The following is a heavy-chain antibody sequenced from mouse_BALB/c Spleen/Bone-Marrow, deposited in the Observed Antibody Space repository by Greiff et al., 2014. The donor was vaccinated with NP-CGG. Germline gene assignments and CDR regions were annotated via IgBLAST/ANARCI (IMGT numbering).Heavy chain of an antibody. CDR2: INPYNDYT. J-gene: IGHJ3*01. CDR1: GYTFTKHH. D-gene: IGHD1-2*01. Sequence: EVKLVESGAELVRPGASVKISCKAFGYTFTKHHINWVKQRPGQGLDWIGYINPYNDYTSYNQKFKGKATLTVDKSSSTAYMDLSSLTSEDSAVYYCAREDYGAWFAYWGQGTLVTVSA. V-gene: IGHV1S45*01. CDR3: AREDYGAWFAY.